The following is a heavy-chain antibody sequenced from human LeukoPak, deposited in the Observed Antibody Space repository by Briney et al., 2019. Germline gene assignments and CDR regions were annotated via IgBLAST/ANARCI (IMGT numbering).Heavy chain of an antibody. J-gene: IGHJ5*02. CDR3: ARDRWFDP. V-gene: IGHV3-23*01. CDR1: GFTFSNYA. CDR2: ISGSGGST. Sequence: GGSLRLSCAASGFTFSNYATSWVRQAPGKGLEWVSAISGSGGSTYYADSVKGRCTISRDNSKNTLYVQMNSLRAEDTAVYYCARDRWFDPWGQGTLVTVSS.